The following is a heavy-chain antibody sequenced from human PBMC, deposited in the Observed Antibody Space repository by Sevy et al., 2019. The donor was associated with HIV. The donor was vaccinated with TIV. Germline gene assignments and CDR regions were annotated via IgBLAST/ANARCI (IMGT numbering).Heavy chain of an antibody. CDR2: ISSSSSYI. V-gene: IGHV3-21*01. J-gene: IGHJ4*02. Sequence: GGSLRLSCAASGFTFSSYSMNWVRQAPGKGLEWVSSISSSSSYIYYADSVKGRFTISRDNAKNSLYLQMNSLRAEDTGGYYCARDLSGYSSGGWGQGTLVTVSS. CDR1: GFTFSSYS. CDR3: ARDLSGYSSGG. D-gene: IGHD6-19*01.